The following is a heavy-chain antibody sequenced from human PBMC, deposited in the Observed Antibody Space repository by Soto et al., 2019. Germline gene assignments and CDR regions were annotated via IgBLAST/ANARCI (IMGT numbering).Heavy chain of an antibody. CDR2: FDPEDGET. J-gene: IGHJ4*02. CDR3: ATGKASSWYYYGAKGDFDY. Sequence: QVQLVQSGAEVKKPGASVKVSCKVSGYTLTELSMHWVRQAPGKGLEWMGGFDPEDGETIYAQKFQGRVTMTEDTSTDTAYMELSSLRSEDTAVYYCATGKASSWYYYGAKGDFDYWGQGTLVTVSS. D-gene: IGHD6-13*01. V-gene: IGHV1-24*01. CDR1: GYTLTELS.